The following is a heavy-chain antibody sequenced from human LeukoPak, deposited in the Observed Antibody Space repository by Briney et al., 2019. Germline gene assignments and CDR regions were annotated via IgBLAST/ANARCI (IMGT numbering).Heavy chain of an antibody. V-gene: IGHV3-23*01. Sequence: GGSLRLSCAASGFTFSSYAMSWVRQAPGKGLEWVSAISGSGGSTYYADSVYADSVNGRFTISRDNAKNSLYLQMNSLRAEDTALYYCARTVGPTITIFGVATFYYMDVWGKGTTVTVSS. CDR3: ARTVGPTITIFGVATFYYMDV. D-gene: IGHD3-3*01. CDR2: ISGSGGST. CDR1: GFTFSSYA. J-gene: IGHJ6*03.